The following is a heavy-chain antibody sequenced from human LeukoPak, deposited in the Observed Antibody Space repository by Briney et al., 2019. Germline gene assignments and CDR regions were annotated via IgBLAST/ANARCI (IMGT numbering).Heavy chain of an antibody. V-gene: IGHV4-61*02. J-gene: IGHJ6*03. CDR1: GGSITSGSYY. CDR3: TRRGDV. Sequence: SETLSLTCTVSGGSITSGSYYWNWIRQPAGRGLEWIGRIYSSGSTDYNPFFKSRVTISVDTSKNQFSLKLSSVTAADTAVYYCTRRGDVWGKGTTVTIS. CDR2: IYSSGST.